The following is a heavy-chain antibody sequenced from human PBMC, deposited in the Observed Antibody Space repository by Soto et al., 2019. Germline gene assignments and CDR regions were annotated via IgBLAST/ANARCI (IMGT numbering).Heavy chain of an antibody. Sequence: EVQLVESGGGLVKPGGSLRLSCAASGFTFSNAWMNWVRQAPGKGLEWVGRIKSKTDGGTTDYAAPVKGRFTISRDDSKNTLDLQMNSLKTEDTAVYYCTTEVDTAMLYFDYWGQGTLVTVSS. CDR1: GFTFSNAW. V-gene: IGHV3-15*07. D-gene: IGHD5-18*01. J-gene: IGHJ4*02. CDR2: IKSKTDGGTT. CDR3: TTEVDTAMLYFDY.